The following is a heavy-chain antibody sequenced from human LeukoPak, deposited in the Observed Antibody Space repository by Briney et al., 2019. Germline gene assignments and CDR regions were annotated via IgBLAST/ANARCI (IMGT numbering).Heavy chain of an antibody. Sequence: ASVKVSCKASGGTFSSYAISWVRQAPGQGLEWMGGVIPIFGTANYAQKFQGRVTITADESTSTAYMELSSLRSEDTAVYYCARGPDIVVVVAAAGAFDIWGQGTMVTVSS. V-gene: IGHV1-69*01. CDR1: GGTFSSYA. CDR2: VIPIFGTA. D-gene: IGHD2-15*01. CDR3: ARGPDIVVVVAAAGAFDI. J-gene: IGHJ3*02.